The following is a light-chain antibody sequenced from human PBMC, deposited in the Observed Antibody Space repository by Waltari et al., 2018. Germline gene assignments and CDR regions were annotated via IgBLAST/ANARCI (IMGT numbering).Light chain of an antibody. V-gene: IGLV2-8*01. J-gene: IGLJ2*01. CDR1: SSDVVVFNF. CDR3: SIVVI. CDR2: EVY. Sequence: QSALTQPPSASGSPGQSVTISCTGTSSDVVVFNFVSWYQQPPGKAPKLLIYEVYKRASGVPERVDGAKSGNTASLTVSGLQTEDEADYAGSIVVIFGGGTKLTVL.